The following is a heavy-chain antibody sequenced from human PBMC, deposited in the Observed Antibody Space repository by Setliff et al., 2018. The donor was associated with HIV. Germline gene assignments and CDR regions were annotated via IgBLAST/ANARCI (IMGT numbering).Heavy chain of an antibody. V-gene: IGHV4-39*02. CDR2: IYYSGST. CDR1: GDSIGSSSYY. CDR3: AREPTLYCGGDCYFDY. J-gene: IGHJ4*02. D-gene: IGHD2-21*02. Sequence: PSETLSLTCTVSGDSIGSSSYYWAWIRQPPGKGLEWIGNIYYSGSTYYNPSLKTRVTISVDGSKNQFSLKLKSVTAADTAVYYCAREPTLYCGGDCYFDYWGQGTLVTVSS.